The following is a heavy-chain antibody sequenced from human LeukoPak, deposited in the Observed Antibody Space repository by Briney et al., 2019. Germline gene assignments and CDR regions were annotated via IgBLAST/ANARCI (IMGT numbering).Heavy chain of an antibody. J-gene: IGHJ4*02. CDR2: IIPILGIA. D-gene: IGHD5-18*01. Sequence: GASVKVSCKASGGTFSSYAISWVRQAPGQGLEWMGRIIPILGIANYAQKFQGRVTITADKSTSTAYMELSSLRSEDTAVYYCARHEIQLLPRGAFDYWGQGTLVTVSS. CDR1: GGTFSSYA. V-gene: IGHV1-69*04. CDR3: ARHEIQLLPRGAFDY.